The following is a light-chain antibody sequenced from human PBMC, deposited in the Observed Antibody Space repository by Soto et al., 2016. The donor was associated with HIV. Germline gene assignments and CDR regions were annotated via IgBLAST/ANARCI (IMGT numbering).Light chain of an antibody. J-gene: IGKJ1*01. CDR3: QQYNPYLWT. V-gene: IGKV1-5*03. Sequence: DIQMTQSPSTLSASVGDRVTITCRASQDITTWLAWYQQKPGKPPNLLIYKASNLQNGVPSRFSGSGSGTEFTLTISSLQPDDFATYYCQQYNPYLWTFGQGTKVDIK. CDR2: KAS. CDR1: QDITTW.